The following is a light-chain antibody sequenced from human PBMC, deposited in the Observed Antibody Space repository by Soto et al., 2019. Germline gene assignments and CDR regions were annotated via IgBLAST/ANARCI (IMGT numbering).Light chain of an antibody. CDR3: HHYNNWPRT. CDR2: DAS. J-gene: IGKJ1*01. CDR1: QSISNN. Sequence: VMTQSPATLSVSPGESATLSCRASQSISNNLAWYQQKPAQAPRLLMYDASTRATGIPDRFSGSGSGAEFTLTISSLQSEDLAVYDCHHYNNWPRTFGQGTKVEVK. V-gene: IGKV3-15*01.